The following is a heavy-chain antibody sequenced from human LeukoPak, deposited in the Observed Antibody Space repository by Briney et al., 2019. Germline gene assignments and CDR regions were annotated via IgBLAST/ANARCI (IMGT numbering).Heavy chain of an antibody. Sequence: GGSLRHSCSASGFTFSSSATHWVRQAPGKGLEYVSVISSNGISTYYTGSVKGRFTISRDNSKNTLYLQMSSLRAEDTAVYYCVKGGQWLRASNDYWGQGTLVTVSS. J-gene: IGHJ4*02. CDR1: GFTFSSSA. CDR3: VKGGQWLRASNDY. D-gene: IGHD6-19*01. V-gene: IGHV3-64D*06. CDR2: ISSNGIST.